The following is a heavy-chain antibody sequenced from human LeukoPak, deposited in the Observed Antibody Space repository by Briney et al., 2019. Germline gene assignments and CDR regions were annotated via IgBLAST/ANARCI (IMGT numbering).Heavy chain of an antibody. Sequence: ASVKVSCKTSGYTFTDYNLHWVRQAPGQRLEWMGIIKPSGGDTSYAQTFQGRVFMTRDTSTSTVYMELSSLKSEDTAACYCARVRDGYNDAYDIWGQGTMVTVSS. CDR2: IKPSGGDT. CDR3: ARVRDGYNDAYDI. D-gene: IGHD5-24*01. CDR1: GYTFTDYN. V-gene: IGHV1-46*01. J-gene: IGHJ3*02.